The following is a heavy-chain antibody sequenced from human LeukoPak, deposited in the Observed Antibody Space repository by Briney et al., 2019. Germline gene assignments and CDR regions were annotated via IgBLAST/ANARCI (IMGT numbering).Heavy chain of an antibody. Sequence: GGSLRLSCVGSGSTFSSYGIHWVRQAPGKGLEWVAAISYDGRNKYYRDSVKGRFTTSKDNSKNTLSLEMNSLRGEDTALYYCAAQLLVGPKTPYNCLDPWGQGTLVTVSS. V-gene: IGHV3-30*03. CDR3: AAQLLVGPKTPYNCLDP. CDR2: ISYDGRNK. D-gene: IGHD2-8*02. CDR1: GSTFSSYG. J-gene: IGHJ5*02.